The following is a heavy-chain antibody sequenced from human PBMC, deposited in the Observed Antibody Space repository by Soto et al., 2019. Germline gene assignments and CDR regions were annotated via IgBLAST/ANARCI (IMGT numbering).Heavy chain of an antibody. CDR1: GASITSHY. D-gene: IGHD4-17*01. J-gene: IGHJ2*01. Sequence: QVQLQESGPGLVKPAETLSLTCTVSGASITSHYWSWIRQPPGKGLEWLGYVYYYSGSTDYNPFLTSPLTMSVATSKYQPPLRMSSLTAADTAVSYSARPLGLAPGAWYFDLWGRGVLVKVSS. CDR3: ARPLGLAPGAWYFDL. CDR2: YYYSGST. V-gene: IGHV4-59*08.